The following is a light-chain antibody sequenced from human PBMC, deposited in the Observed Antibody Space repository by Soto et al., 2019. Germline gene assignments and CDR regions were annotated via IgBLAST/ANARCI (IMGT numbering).Light chain of an antibody. V-gene: IGLV1-44*01. CDR2: SNN. CDR3: AAWEERLNGPL. Sequence: QSVLTQPPSASGTPGQRVTISCSGGSSNIGSNTVNWYQQLPGTAPKLLIYSNNQRPSGVPDRFSGSKSGTSAYLAISGLQSEYEDDYYCAAWEERLNGPLFGGGTKLTV. CDR1: SSNIGSNT. J-gene: IGLJ2*01.